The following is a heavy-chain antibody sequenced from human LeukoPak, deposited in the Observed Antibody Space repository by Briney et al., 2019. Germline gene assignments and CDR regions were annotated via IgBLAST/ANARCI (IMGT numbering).Heavy chain of an antibody. CDR3: ARDKSHTGYSYGLSGFDP. CDR2: IIPIFGTA. J-gene: IGHJ5*02. D-gene: IGHD5-18*01. CDR1: GGTFSSYA. Sequence: ASVKVSCKASGGTFSSYAISWVRQAPGQGLEWMGGIIPIFGTANYAQKFQGRVTITTDESTSTAYMELSSLRSEDTAVYYCARDKSHTGYSYGLSGFDPWGQGTLVTVSS. V-gene: IGHV1-69*05.